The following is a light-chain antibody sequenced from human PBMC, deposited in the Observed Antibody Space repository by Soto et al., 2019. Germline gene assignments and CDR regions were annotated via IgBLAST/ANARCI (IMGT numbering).Light chain of an antibody. J-gene: IGKJ1*01. CDR1: QSFSSD. CDR2: DVS. Sequence: DIQMTQSPSTLSASVGYRVTITCRASQSFSSDLAWYQQKPGKAPTLLIVDVSNLQSGIPSRFSGSGSGTEFTLSISSLQPDDFGTYYCQQKRAFGQGTKVEIK. V-gene: IGKV1-5*01. CDR3: QQKRA.